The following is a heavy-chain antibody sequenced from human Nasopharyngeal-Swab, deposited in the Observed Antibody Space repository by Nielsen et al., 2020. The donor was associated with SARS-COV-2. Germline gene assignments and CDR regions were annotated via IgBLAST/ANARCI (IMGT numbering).Heavy chain of an antibody. Sequence: WIRQPSGKGLEWVSAISGSGGSTYYADSVKGRFTISRDNSKNTLYLQMNSLRAEDTAVYYWAKGPWTYSSCWYVPWGQGTLVTVSS. CDR2: ISGSGGST. CDR3: AKGPWTYSSCWYVP. D-gene: IGHD6-19*01. J-gene: IGHJ5*02. V-gene: IGHV3-23*01.